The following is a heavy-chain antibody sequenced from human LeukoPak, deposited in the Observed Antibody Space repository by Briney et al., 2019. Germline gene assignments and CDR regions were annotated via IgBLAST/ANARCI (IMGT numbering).Heavy chain of an antibody. Sequence: GGSLRLSCAASGFTFSSYWMSWVRQAPGKGLEWVANIKQDGSEKYYVDSARGRFTISRDNAKNSLYLQMNSLRAEDTAVYYCARDPGIAVADYYFDYWGQGTLVTVSS. V-gene: IGHV3-7*01. CDR2: IKQDGSEK. CDR1: GFTFSSYW. D-gene: IGHD6-19*01. J-gene: IGHJ4*02. CDR3: ARDPGIAVADYYFDY.